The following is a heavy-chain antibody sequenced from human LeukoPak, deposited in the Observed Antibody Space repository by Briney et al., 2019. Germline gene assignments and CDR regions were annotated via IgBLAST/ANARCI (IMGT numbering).Heavy chain of an antibody. CDR1: GGSISSYY. CDR3: ARVRGEMATDY. V-gene: IGHV4-59*01. CDR2: IYYSGST. D-gene: IGHD5-24*01. J-gene: IGHJ4*02. Sequence: SETLSLTCTVSGGSISSYYWSWIRQPPGKGLEWIGYIYYSGSTNYNPSLKSRVTISVDTSKSQFSLKLSSVTAADTAVYYCARVRGEMATDYWGQGTLVTVSS.